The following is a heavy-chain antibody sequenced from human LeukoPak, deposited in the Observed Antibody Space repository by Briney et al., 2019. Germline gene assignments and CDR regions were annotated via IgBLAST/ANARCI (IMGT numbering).Heavy chain of an antibody. V-gene: IGHV3-21*01. CDR3: ARDLGGWYFDY. D-gene: IGHD2-15*01. CDR2: ITSTSTYI. Sequence: GGSLRLSCAASGLTFSNAWMSWVRQAPGKGLEWVSSITSTSTYIYYADSVKGRFTISRDNAKNSLYLQMNSLRAEDTAVYYCARDLGGWYFDYWGQGTLVTVSS. CDR1: GLTFSNAW. J-gene: IGHJ4*02.